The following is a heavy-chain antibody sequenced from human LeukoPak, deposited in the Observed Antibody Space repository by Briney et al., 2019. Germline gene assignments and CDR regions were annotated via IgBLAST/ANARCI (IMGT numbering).Heavy chain of an antibody. CDR1: GFTFSSYS. J-gene: IGHJ4*02. CDR2: ISSSSYI. V-gene: IGHV3-21*04. D-gene: IGHD3-22*01. CDR3: AKDIGDSSGYSDY. Sequence: GGSLRLSCAASGFTFSSYSMNWVRQAPGKGLEWVSSISSSSYIYYADSVKGRFTISRDNAKNSLYLQMNSLRAEDTALYYCAKDIGDSSGYSDYWGQGTLVTVSS.